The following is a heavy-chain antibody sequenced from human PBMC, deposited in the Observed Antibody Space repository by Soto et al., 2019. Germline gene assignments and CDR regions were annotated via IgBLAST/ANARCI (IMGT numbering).Heavy chain of an antibody. CDR1: GFTFSSYA. D-gene: IGHD3-3*01. J-gene: IGHJ6*02. CDR3: AKDGTYYDFWSGLDV. V-gene: IGHV3-23*01. Sequence: QPGGSLRLSCAASGFTFSSYAMSWVRQAPGKGLEWVSAISGSGGSTYYADSVKGRFTISRDKSKNTLYLRMNSLRAEDTAVYYCAKDGTYYDFWSGLDVWGQGTTVTVSS. CDR2: ISGSGGST.